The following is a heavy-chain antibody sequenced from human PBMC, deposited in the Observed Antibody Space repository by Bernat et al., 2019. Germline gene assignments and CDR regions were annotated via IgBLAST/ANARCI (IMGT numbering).Heavy chain of an antibody. D-gene: IGHD3-9*01. CDR2: ISGSGGST. CDR1: GFTFSSYA. Sequence: EVQLVESGGGLVQPGGSLRLSCAASGFTFSSYAMSWVRQAPGKGLEWVSAISGSGGSTYYADSVKGRFTISRDNSKNTLYLQMNSLRAEDTAVYYCAKDPIFDILTGYYIDYWGQGTLVTVSS. J-gene: IGHJ4*02. V-gene: IGHV3-23*04. CDR3: AKDPIFDILTGYYIDY.